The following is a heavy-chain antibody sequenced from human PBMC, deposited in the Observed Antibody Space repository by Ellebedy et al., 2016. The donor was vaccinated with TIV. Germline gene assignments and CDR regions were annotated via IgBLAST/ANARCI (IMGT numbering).Heavy chain of an antibody. V-gene: IGHV4-59*12. Sequence: SETLSLTCTVSGGSISSYYWSWIRQPPGKGLEWIGYIYYSGSTNYNPSLKSRVTISVDTSKNQFSLKLSSVTAADTAVYYCARGLQGSRRYYYDSSGYFDYWGQGTLVTVSS. J-gene: IGHJ4*02. CDR3: ARGLQGSRRYYYDSSGYFDY. CDR2: IYYSGST. CDR1: GGSISSYY. D-gene: IGHD3-22*01.